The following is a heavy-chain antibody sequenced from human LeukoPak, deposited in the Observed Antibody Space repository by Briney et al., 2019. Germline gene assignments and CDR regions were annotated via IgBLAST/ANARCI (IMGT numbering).Heavy chain of an antibody. CDR3: ARTPELYCSGGSCYSGYDWFDP. CDR2: IIPIFGTA. J-gene: IGHJ5*02. CDR1: GGTFSSYA. D-gene: IGHD2-15*01. Sequence: SVKVSCKASGGTFSSYAISWVRQAPGQGLEWMGGIIPIFGTANYAQKFQGRVTITTDESTSTAYMELSSLRSEDTAVYYCARTPELYCSGGSCYSGYDWFDPWGQGTLVTVSS. V-gene: IGHV1-69*05.